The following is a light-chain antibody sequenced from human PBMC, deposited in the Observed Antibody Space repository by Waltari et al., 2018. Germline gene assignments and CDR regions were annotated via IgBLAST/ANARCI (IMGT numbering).Light chain of an antibody. CDR2: DGS. CDR3: SSQSSNNVVL. Sequence: QSALTQPASVSGSPGQSVTIFCTGTSNDVGGYNSVSWYQEHPGQAPRVLIYDGSDRPSGVSDRFSGPTSGNTASLTISGLQAEDEADYYCSSQSSNNVVLFGGGTKLTVL. CDR1: SNDVGGYNS. J-gene: IGLJ2*01. V-gene: IGLV2-14*01.